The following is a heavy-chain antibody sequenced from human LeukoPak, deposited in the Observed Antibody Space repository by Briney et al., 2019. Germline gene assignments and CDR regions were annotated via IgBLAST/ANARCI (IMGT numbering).Heavy chain of an antibody. V-gene: IGHV3-48*03. CDR2: ISSSGSTI. J-gene: IGHJ4*02. D-gene: IGHD5-24*01. Sequence: RSGGSLRLSCAASGFAVSSNYMNWVRQAPGKGLEWVSYISSSGSTIYYADSVKGRFTISRDNAKNSLYLQMNSLRAEDTAVYYCARGDGYLDYWGQGTLVTVSS. CDR3: ARGDGYLDY. CDR1: GFAVSSNY.